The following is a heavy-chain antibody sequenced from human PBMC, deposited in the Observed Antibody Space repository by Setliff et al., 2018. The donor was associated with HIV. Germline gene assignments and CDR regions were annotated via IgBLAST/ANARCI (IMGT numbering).Heavy chain of an antibody. CDR2: IRYDDTYK. D-gene: IGHD6-19*01. Sequence: GGSLRLSCAPSGFTFSSYGMHWVRQAPGKGLEWVAFIRYDDTYKFYADSLKGRFTISRDNSKNTLFLQVNSLRVEDTAVYYCAKNLYRSPWSPLDYWGQGTLVTVSS. CDR3: AKNLYRSPWSPLDY. J-gene: IGHJ4*02. V-gene: IGHV3-30*02. CDR1: GFTFSSYG.